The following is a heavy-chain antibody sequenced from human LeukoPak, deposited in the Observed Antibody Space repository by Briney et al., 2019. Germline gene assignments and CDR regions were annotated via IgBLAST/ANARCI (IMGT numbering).Heavy chain of an antibody. Sequence: AGGSLRLSCAASGFTFSSYAMSWVRQAPQKGLEWVSYISSRSGTIHYADSVKGRFTISRDNAKNSMYLQMNSLRDEDTAVYYCARDYDTTGRAFDIWGQGTMVTVSS. D-gene: IGHD3-22*01. CDR1: GFTFSSYA. J-gene: IGHJ3*02. V-gene: IGHV3-48*02. CDR3: ARDYDTTGRAFDI. CDR2: ISSRSGTI.